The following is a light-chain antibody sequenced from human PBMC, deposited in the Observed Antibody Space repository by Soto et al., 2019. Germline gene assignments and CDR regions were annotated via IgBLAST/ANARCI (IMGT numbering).Light chain of an antibody. Sequence: EIVLTQSPGTLSLSPGERATLSCRASQSVSSRYLAWYQQKPGQAPGLLMYGASSRATGIPDRFSGSGSGTGFTLTISRLEPEDFAVYYCQQYGSSPPYTFGQGTKLEIK. V-gene: IGKV3-20*01. J-gene: IGKJ2*01. CDR3: QQYGSSPPYT. CDR1: QSVSSRY. CDR2: GAS.